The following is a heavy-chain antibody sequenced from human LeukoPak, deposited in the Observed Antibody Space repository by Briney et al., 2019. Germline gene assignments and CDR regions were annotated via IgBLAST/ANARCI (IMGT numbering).Heavy chain of an antibody. Sequence: GGSLRLSCSASGFTFSRFAMTWVRHLPGKGLEWVSTISGNGLQTFYADSVKGRFSVSRDNSVNIVYLQMDSLRADDSALYSCAKGANFLESSSYFIPFDYWGPGTLVTVAS. D-gene: IGHD2-2*01. CDR1: GFTFSRFA. J-gene: IGHJ4*02. CDR3: AKGANFLESSSYFIPFDY. CDR2: ISGNGLQT. V-gene: IGHV3-23*01.